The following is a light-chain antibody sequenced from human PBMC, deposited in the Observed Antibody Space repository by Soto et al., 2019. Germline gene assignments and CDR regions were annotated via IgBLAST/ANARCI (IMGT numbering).Light chain of an antibody. J-gene: IGLJ2*01. CDR1: SSDVGSYKL. V-gene: IGLV2-23*01. CDR3: CSYAASSTSVV. Sequence: QSALTQPASVSGSPGQSITISCTGTSSDVGSYKLVSWYQQHPGEASQLMIYDGTERLSGVSNRFSGSKSGNTASLTISGHQAGDEADYHCCSYAASSTSVVFGGGTKLTVL. CDR2: DGT.